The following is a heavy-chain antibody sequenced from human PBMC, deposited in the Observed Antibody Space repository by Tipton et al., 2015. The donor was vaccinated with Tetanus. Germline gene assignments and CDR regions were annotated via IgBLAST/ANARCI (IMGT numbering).Heavy chain of an antibody. Sequence: TLSLTCTVSGGSISSDAHYWSWIRQPPGEGLEWIGYVYYNGNTHYNPALKSRVTISVDTSKNQFSLKLSSVTAADTAIYYCAREVPAAGHFDSWGQGTLVTVSS. J-gene: IGHJ4*02. D-gene: IGHD2-2*01. V-gene: IGHV4-61*08. CDR3: AREVPAAGHFDS. CDR1: GGSISSDAHY. CDR2: VYYNGNT.